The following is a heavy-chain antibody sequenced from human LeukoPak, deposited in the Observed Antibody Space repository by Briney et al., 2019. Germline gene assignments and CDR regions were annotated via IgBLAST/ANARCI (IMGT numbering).Heavy chain of an antibody. CDR2: INTDASNT. D-gene: IGHD2-8*01. CDR3: VRDFKYAFDY. Sequence: GGSLRLSCAASGFTFSRFWMHWVRQAPGKGLVWVSRINTDASNTIYADSVKGRFTISRDNAKNSLFLQMNSLRDEDTAVYYCVRDFKYAFDYWGQGTLVTVSS. J-gene: IGHJ4*02. CDR1: GFTFSRFW. V-gene: IGHV3-74*01.